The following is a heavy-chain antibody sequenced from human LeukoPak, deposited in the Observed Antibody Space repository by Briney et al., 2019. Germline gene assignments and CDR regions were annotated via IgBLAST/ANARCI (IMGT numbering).Heavy chain of an antibody. V-gene: IGHV4-4*02. CDR1: GGSIISGNW. D-gene: IGHD3/OR15-3a*01. CDR2: IYHSGRT. CDR3: AKVLDGDYVVY. J-gene: IGHJ4*02. Sequence: PSGTLSLTCAVSGGSIISGNWWSRVRQPPGKGLEWIGEIYHSGRTNYNPSLKSRVTISLDKSKNQFSLNLSSVTAEDTAVYYCAKVLDGDYVVYWGQGTLVTVSS.